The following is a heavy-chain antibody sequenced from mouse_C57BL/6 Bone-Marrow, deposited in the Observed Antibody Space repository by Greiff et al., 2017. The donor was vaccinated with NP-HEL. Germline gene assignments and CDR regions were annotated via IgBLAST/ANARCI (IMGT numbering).Heavy chain of an antibody. CDR2: ISYSGST. J-gene: IGHJ2*01. Sequence: DVKLQESGPGLVKPSQTLSLTCSVTGYSITSDYWNWIRKFPGNKLEYIGYISYSGSTYYNPSPKSRISITPNTSKNQYYLQLNSVTTEDTATDYGAGYRYDYGGGYYFDYWGQGTTLTVSS. CDR1: GYSITSDY. V-gene: IGHV3-8*01. CDR3: AGYRYDYGGGYYFDY. D-gene: IGHD2-4*01.